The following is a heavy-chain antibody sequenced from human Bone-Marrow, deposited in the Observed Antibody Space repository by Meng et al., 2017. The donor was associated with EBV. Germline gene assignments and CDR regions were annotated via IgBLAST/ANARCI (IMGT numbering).Heavy chain of an antibody. CDR3: ASESGRGFTPDY. V-gene: IGHV1-69*01. J-gene: IGHJ4*02. CDR2: LIPMSDAP. D-gene: IGHD3-10*01. CDR1: GGTFRGDA. Sequence: LVQAGAEGKKPWSSVEVSCKTSGGTFRGDAVTWVRQAPGQGLEWMGGLIPMSDAPHYAQKFQGRVTITADESTSTHYMDLSGLRSEDTAMYYCASESGRGFTPDYWGQGTLVTVSS.